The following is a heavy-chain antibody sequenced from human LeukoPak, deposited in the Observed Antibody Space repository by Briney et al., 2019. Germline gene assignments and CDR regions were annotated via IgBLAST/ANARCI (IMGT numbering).Heavy chain of an antibody. Sequence: GGSLRLSCAASGFTFSTYTMSWVRQAPGKGLEWVSAVSGSGGNTYYADSVKGRFTISRDNSKNTLYLQMDSLRADDTAVYYCAKAAFSRTSYFDYWGQGTLVTASS. D-gene: IGHD3-3*02. CDR2: VSGSGGNT. V-gene: IGHV3-23*01. CDR3: AKAAFSRTSYFDY. CDR1: GFTFSTYT. J-gene: IGHJ4*02.